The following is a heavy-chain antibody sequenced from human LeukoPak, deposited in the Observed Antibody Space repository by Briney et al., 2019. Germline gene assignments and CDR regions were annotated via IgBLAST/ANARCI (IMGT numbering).Heavy chain of an antibody. Sequence: PGGSLRLSCAASGFTFSSFGIHWVRQAPGKGLEWGASISNDRRNKYYVDSVEGRFTISRDNSRNTLYLQMNSLRAEDTAVYYCVKAGGYDSSGYYYYLDYWGQGTLVTVSS. J-gene: IGHJ4*02. CDR3: VKAGGYDSSGYYYYLDY. V-gene: IGHV3-30*18. CDR1: GFTFSSFG. CDR2: ISNDRRNK. D-gene: IGHD3-22*01.